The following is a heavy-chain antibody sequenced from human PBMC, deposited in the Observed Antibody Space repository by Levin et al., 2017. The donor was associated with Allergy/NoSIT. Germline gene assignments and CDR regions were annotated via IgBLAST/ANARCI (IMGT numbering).Heavy chain of an antibody. D-gene: IGHD2-2*02. CDR2: ISYDGSNK. V-gene: IGHV3-30*04. J-gene: IGHJ6*02. Sequence: GGSLRLSCAASGFTFSSYAMHWVRQAPGKGLEWVAVISYDGSNKYYADSVKGRFTISRDNSKNTLYLQMNSLRAEDTAVYYCARDHCSSTSCYTHYYYYGMDVWGQGTTVTVSS. CDR1: GFTFSSYA. CDR3: ARDHCSSTSCYTHYYYYGMDV.